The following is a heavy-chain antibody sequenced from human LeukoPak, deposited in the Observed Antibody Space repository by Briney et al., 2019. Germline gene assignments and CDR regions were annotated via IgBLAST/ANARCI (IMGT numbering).Heavy chain of an antibody. CDR2: ISSSSSYI. V-gene: IGHV3-21*01. CDR3: ARRRDGYNGEFDP. J-gene: IGHJ5*02. Sequence: PGGSLRLSCAASGFTFSSYSMNWVRQAPGKGLEWVSSISSSSSYIYYADSVKGRFTISRDNAKNSLYLQMNSLRAEDTAVYYCARRRDGYNGEFDPWGQGTLVTVSS. D-gene: IGHD5-24*01. CDR1: GFTFSSYS.